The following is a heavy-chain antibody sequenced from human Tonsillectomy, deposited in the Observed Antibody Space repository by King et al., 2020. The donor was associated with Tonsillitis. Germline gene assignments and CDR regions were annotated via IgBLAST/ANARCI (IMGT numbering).Heavy chain of an antibody. Sequence: QLQESGPGLMKPSETLSLTCTVSGDSVGSGTHYWSWIRQAPGKGLEWIGFIYNRGGTNYNSSLKRRVTISVDRSKKQFSLRLSSVTAADTAIYYCVRETQVYGTTCYDLWGQGTLVTVSS. CDR2: IYNRGGT. CDR3: VRETQVYGTTCYDL. J-gene: IGHJ5*02. D-gene: IGHD2-2*01. CDR1: GDSVGSGTHY. V-gene: IGHV4-61*01.